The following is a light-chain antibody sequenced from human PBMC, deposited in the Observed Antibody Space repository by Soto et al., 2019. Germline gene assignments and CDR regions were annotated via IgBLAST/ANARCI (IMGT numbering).Light chain of an antibody. V-gene: IGKV3-15*01. CDR2: GAS. J-gene: IGKJ1*01. CDR3: QQYRDWPWT. CDR1: QSVITN. Sequence: EIVMTQSPATLSVSPGERASLSCRASQSVITNLAWYQQNPGQPPRLLVNGASTRAAGVPARFSGSGSGTEFTLTISSLQSEDSALYYCQQYRDWPWTFGQGTKVEIK.